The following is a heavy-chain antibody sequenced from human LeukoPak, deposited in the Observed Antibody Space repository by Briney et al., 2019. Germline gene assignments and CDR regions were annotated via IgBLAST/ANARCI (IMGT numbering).Heavy chain of an antibody. Sequence: GGSLRLSCAACGFTFSIYGMHWVRQAPGKGLEWVAVISYDGSNKYYADSVKGRFTISRDNSKNTLYLQMNSLRAEDTAVYYCAKDSGYYDIMTGYYRYYGMDVWGQGTTVTVSS. J-gene: IGHJ6*02. D-gene: IGHD3-9*01. CDR2: ISYDGSNK. V-gene: IGHV3-30*18. CDR1: GFTFSIYG. CDR3: AKDSGYYDIMTGYYRYYGMDV.